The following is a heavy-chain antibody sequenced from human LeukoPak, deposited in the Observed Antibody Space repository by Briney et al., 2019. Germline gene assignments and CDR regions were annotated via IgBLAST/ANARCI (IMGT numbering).Heavy chain of an antibody. Sequence: GGSLRLSCVASGFIFNNYRMTWVRQAPGKGLEWVANIKQDGSEKQYVDSVKGRFAISRDNAKKSLYLQINTLRAEDTAVYYCVRGPHIAATSYWGQGTLVTVSS. D-gene: IGHD6-25*01. CDR3: VRGPHIAATSY. CDR2: IKQDGSEK. J-gene: IGHJ4*02. V-gene: IGHV3-7*03. CDR1: GFIFNNYR.